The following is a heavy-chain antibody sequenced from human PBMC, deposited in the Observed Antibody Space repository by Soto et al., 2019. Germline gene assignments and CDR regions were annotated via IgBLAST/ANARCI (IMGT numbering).Heavy chain of an antibody. CDR3: ARGRGYSGYEPFDY. CDR2: ISYDGSNK. D-gene: IGHD5-12*01. CDR1: GFTFSSYA. V-gene: IGHV3-30-3*01. Sequence: GGSLRLSCAASGFTFSSYAMHWVRQAPGKGLEWVVVISYDGSNKYYADSVKGRFTISRDNSKNTLYLQMNSLRAEDTAVYYCARGRGYSGYEPFDYWGQGTLVTVSS. J-gene: IGHJ4*02.